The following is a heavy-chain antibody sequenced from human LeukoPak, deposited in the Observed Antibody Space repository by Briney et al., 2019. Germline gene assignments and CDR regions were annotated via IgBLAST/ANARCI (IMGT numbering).Heavy chain of an antibody. Sequence: GGSLRLSCAASGFTFSNAWMSWVRQAPGKGLEWVANTNQNGNEKDYLDSVKGRITISRDNAKNSLYLQMNSLRAEDTAVYYCARVVPGTGFFYWGQGTLVTVSS. CDR2: TNQNGNEK. CDR3: ARVVPGTGFFY. V-gene: IGHV3-7*01. D-gene: IGHD2-8*02. J-gene: IGHJ4*02. CDR1: GFTFSNAW.